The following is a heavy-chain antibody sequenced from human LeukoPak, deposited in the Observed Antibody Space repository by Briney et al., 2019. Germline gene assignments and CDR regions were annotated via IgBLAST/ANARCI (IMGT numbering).Heavy chain of an antibody. V-gene: IGHV1-18*04. J-gene: IGHJ4*02. D-gene: IGHD2-15*01. CDR2: ISAYNGNT. CDR1: GYTFTSYG. Sequence: GASVTVSCKASGYTFTSYGISWVRQAPGQGLEWMGWISAYNGNTNYAQKLQGRVTMTTDTSTSTAYMELRSLRSDDTAVYYCARGDCSGGSCYFGYWGQGTLVTVSS. CDR3: ARGDCSGGSCYFGY.